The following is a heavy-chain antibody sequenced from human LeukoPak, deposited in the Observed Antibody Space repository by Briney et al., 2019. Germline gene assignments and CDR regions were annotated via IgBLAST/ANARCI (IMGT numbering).Heavy chain of an antibody. Sequence: SETLSLTCAAYGGSFSGYYWSWIRQPPGKGLEWIGEINHSGSTNYNPSLKSRITISVDTSKNQISLKLSSVTAADTAVYYCASGKYYYDSSGYYPFDYWGQGTLVTVSP. CDR1: GGSFSGYY. CDR3: ASGKYYYDSSGYYPFDY. V-gene: IGHV4-34*01. D-gene: IGHD3-22*01. CDR2: INHSGST. J-gene: IGHJ4*02.